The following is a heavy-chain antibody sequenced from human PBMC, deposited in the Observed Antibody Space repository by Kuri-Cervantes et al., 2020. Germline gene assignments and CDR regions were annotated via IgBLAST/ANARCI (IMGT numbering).Heavy chain of an antibody. V-gene: IGHV1-18*04. CDR3: ARAGGHYDYVWGSYRLTYFDY. CDR2: ISAYNGNT. CDR1: GYTFTGYY. D-gene: IGHD3-16*02. J-gene: IGHJ4*02. Sequence: ASVKVSCKASGYTFTGYYMHWVRQAPGQGLEWMGWISAYNGNTNYAQKLQGRVTMTTDTSTSTAYMELRSLRSDDTAVYYCARAGGHYDYVWGSYRLTYFDYWGQGTLVTVSS.